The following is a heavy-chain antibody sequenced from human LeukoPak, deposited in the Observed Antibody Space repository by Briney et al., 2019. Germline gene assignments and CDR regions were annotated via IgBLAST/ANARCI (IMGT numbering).Heavy chain of an antibody. J-gene: IGHJ6*03. CDR2: INHSGST. CDR3: ATLWDRAGGVWYYYMDV. D-gene: IGHD6-13*01. V-gene: IGHV4-34*01. CDR1: GGSFSGYY. Sequence: SETLSLTCAVCGGSFSGYYWSWIRQPPGKGLEWIGEINHSGSTNYNPSLKSRVTISVDTSKNQFSLKLSSVTAADTAVYDCATLWDRAGGVWYYYMDVWGKGTTVTVSS.